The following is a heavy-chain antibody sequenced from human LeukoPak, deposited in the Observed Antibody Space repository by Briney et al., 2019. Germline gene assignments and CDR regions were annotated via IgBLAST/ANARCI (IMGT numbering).Heavy chain of an antibody. CDR3: ARGRSRYYDSSGYQTASYNWFDP. V-gene: IGHV4-34*01. J-gene: IGHJ5*02. CDR2: INHSGST. CDR1: GGSFSGYY. D-gene: IGHD3-22*01. Sequence: SETLSLTCAVYGGSFSGYYWSWIRQPPEKGLEWIGEINHSGSTNYNPSLKSRVTISVDTSKNQFSLKLSSVTAADTAVYYCARGRSRYYDSSGYQTASYNWFDPWGQGTLVTVSS.